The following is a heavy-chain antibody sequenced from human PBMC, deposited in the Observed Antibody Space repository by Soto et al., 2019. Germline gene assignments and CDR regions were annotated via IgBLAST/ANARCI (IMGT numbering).Heavy chain of an antibody. D-gene: IGHD3-22*01. Sequence: QVQLQESGPGLVKPSQTLSLTCTVYGASITSAEYYWSWVRHHPGKGLEWLAYIHYTGSSYYNPSLKSRLTISIDTSKSQFSMQLNYVTAADTAVYYCARGAIVVITRPLFDYWGQGTLVTVSS. CDR2: IHYTGSS. CDR3: ARGAIVVITRPLFDY. CDR1: GASITSAEYY. V-gene: IGHV4-31*03. J-gene: IGHJ4*02.